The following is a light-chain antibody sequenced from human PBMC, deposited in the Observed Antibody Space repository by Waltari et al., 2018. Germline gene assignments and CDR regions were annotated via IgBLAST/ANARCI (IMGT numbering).Light chain of an antibody. V-gene: IGLV3-9*01. J-gene: IGLJ3*02. CDR3: QLWDSTWV. CDR1: NIGTRK. CDR2: RDT. Sequence: YAVTQPLSVSVALGQTAKITCGRNNIGTRKVHWYQQRPGQAPVLVIYRDTNRPSGIPERFPGSNSGNTATLTISRAQAGDEADYYCQLWDSTWVFGGGTKLTVL.